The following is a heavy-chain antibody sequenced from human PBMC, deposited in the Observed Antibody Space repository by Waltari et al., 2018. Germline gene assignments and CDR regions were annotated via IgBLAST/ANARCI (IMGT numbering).Heavy chain of an antibody. CDR3: ARGGTFPGYYYYMDI. J-gene: IGHJ6*03. CDR1: NVPFTESY. D-gene: IGHD3-22*01. Sequence: QAPIQQWGTGQLQASETLSLTCAVYNVPFTESYWSWVRQAPGKGLEWIGEISHEGDTKYKSSLRNRLTLSVDTSTKQFSLTLRSVIAADTATYYCARGGTFPGYYYYMDIWGKGTPVTVSS. CDR2: ISHEGDT. V-gene: IGHV4-34*01.